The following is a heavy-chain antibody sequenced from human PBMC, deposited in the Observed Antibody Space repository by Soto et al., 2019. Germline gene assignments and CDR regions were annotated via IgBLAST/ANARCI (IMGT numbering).Heavy chain of an antibody. D-gene: IGHD6-6*01. Sequence: EVQLLESGGGLVQPGRSLRLSCAASGFTFSNYAMSWVRQAPGKGLEWVSAISGSGGDTYYADSVRGRFTISRDNSKNTLYLQMNSLRAEDTAVYYCAKEPNSRSPRGWFDPWGQGTLVTVSS. CDR3: AKEPNSRSPRGWFDP. CDR2: ISGSGGDT. V-gene: IGHV3-23*01. CDR1: GFTFSNYA. J-gene: IGHJ5*02.